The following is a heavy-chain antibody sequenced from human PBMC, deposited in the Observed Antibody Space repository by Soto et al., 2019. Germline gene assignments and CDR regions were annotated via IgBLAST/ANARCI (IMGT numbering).Heavy chain of an antibody. D-gene: IGHD3-3*01. V-gene: IGHV1-3*01. CDR3: ARAPISYDFWSGYYSTHYYYYGMDV. CDR2: INAGNGNT. Sequence: ASVKVSCKASGYTFTSYAMHWVRQAPGQRLEWMGWINAGNGNTKYSQKFQGRVTITRDTSASTAYMELGSLRSEDTAVYYCARAPISYDFWSGYYSTHYYYYGMDVWGQGTTVTVSS. J-gene: IGHJ6*02. CDR1: GYTFTSYA.